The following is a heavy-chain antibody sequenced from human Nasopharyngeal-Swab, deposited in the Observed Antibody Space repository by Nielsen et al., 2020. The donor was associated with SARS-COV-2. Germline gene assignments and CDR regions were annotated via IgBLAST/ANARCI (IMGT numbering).Heavy chain of an antibody. CDR3: ARVAGITMVRGVDY. D-gene: IGHD3-10*01. J-gene: IGHJ4*02. CDR2: ISYDGSNK. CDR1: GFTFGSYA. V-gene: IGHV3-30-3*01. Sequence: GGSLRLSCAASGFTFGSYAMHWVRQAPGKGLEWVAVISYDGSNKYYADSVKGRFTISRDNSKNTLYLQMNSLRAEDTAVYYCARVAGITMVRGVDYWGQGTLVTVSS.